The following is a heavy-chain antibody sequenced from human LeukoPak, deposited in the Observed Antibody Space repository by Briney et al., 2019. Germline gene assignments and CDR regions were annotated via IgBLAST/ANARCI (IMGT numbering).Heavy chain of an antibody. V-gene: IGHV3-13*01. D-gene: IGHD5-18*01. Sequence: GGSLRLSCTASGFTLGGHDMHWVRQTTGDGLEWVAAVSAGHHAFYAGSVKGRFTVSREDAKDSLYLQMNSLRAGDTAVYYCVREARGYHYTYFDYWGQGSLVTVSS. J-gene: IGHJ4*02. CDR1: GFTLGGHD. CDR2: VSAGHHA. CDR3: VREARGYHYTYFDY.